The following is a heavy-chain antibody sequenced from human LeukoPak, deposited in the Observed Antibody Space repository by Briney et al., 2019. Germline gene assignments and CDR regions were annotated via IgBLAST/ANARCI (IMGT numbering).Heavy chain of an antibody. CDR3: ARHPPGPNSIP. J-gene: IGHJ5*02. CDR2: IKQDGSEK. Sequence: GGSLRLSCVGSRFSFSSYAMSWVRQAPGKGLEWVANIKQDGSEKYYVDSVKGRFTISRDNAKNSLYLQMNSLRAEDTAVYYCARHPPGPNSIPWGQGTLVTVSS. CDR1: RFSFSSYA. V-gene: IGHV3-7*01. D-gene: IGHD3-9*01.